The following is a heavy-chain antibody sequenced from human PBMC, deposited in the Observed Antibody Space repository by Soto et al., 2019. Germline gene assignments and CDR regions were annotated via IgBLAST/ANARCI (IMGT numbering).Heavy chain of an antibody. CDR3: AKDLTGRGYCSGGSCYSGAFDI. CDR2: ISGSGGST. J-gene: IGHJ3*02. CDR1: GFTFSSYA. V-gene: IGHV3-23*01. Sequence: GGSLRLSCAASGFTFSSYAMSWVRQAPGKGLEWVSAISGSGGSTYYADSVKGRFTISRDNSKNTLYLQMNSLRAEDTAVYYCAKDLTGRGYCSGGSCYSGAFDIWGQGTMVTVSS. D-gene: IGHD2-15*01.